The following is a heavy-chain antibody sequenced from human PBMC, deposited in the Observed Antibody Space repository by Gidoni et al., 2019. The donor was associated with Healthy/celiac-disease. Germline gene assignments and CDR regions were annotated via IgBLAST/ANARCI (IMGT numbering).Heavy chain of an antibody. D-gene: IGHD3-22*01. CDR1: GFTFSSYA. Sequence: EVQLLESGGGLVQPGGSLRLSCAASGFTFSSYAMSWVRQAPGKGLEWVSAISGSGGSTYYADSVKGRFTIPRDNSKNTLYLQMNSLRAEDTAVYYCAKVGHYYDSSADDAFDIWGQGTMVTVSS. CDR2: ISGSGGST. V-gene: IGHV3-23*01. J-gene: IGHJ3*02. CDR3: AKVGHYYDSSADDAFDI.